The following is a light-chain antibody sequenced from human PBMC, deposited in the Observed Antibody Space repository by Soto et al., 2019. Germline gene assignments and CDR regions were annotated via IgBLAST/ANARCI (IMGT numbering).Light chain of an antibody. CDR2: EAS. V-gene: IGKV3-20*01. CDR1: QSVNSSY. J-gene: IGKJ1*01. Sequence: EIVLTHSPGTLSLSPGERVTLSCRVSQSVNSSYLAWYQHKPGQAPRLLIYEASGRATGIPDRFRGTGSGTDFTLTISRLEPEDFAVYYCQQYGSSPRTFGQGTKVDIK. CDR3: QQYGSSPRT.